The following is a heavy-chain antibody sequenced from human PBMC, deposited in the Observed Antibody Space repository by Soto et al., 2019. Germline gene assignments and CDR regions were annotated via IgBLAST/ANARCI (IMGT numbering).Heavy chain of an antibody. D-gene: IGHD2-2*01. CDR1: GYSISSGYY. CDR3: ARDLPRPIVVVPAATFDY. Sequence: SETLSLTCAVSGYSISSGYYWGWIRQPPGKGLEWIGSIYHSGSTYYNPSLKSRVTISVDTSKNQFSLKLSSVTAADTAVYYCARDLPRPIVVVPAATFDYWGQGTLVTVS. J-gene: IGHJ4*02. V-gene: IGHV4-38-2*02. CDR2: IYHSGST.